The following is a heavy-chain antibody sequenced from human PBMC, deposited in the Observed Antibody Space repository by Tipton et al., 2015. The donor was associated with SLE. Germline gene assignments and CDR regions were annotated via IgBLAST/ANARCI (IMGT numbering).Heavy chain of an antibody. D-gene: IGHD6-25*01. CDR2: IYYSGST. V-gene: IGHV4-39*07. CDR1: GGSISSYY. J-gene: IGHJ3*02. CDR3: ARPDGGIAAPGAFDI. Sequence: TLSLTCTVSGGSISSYYWGWIRQPPGKGLEWIGSIYYSGSTYYNPSLKSRVTISVDTSKNQFSLKLSSVTAADTAVYYCARPDGGIAAPGAFDIWGQGTMVTVSS.